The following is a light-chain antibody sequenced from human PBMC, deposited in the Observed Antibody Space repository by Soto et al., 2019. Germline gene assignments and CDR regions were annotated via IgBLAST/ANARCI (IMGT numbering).Light chain of an antibody. CDR3: QKYNSVPRT. J-gene: IGKJ3*01. Sequence: DTQMTQSPSSLSASVGDKVTLTCRASEGISNYLAWYQQRQGKVPKLLIYAASTWQSGVPFRFSGSGYGTEFTLTIDSLQPEDVAVYYCQKYNSVPRTFGPGTKVDLK. V-gene: IGKV1-27*01. CDR1: EGISNY. CDR2: AAS.